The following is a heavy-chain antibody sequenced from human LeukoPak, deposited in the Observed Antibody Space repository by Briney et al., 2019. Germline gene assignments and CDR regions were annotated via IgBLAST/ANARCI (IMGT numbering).Heavy chain of an antibody. V-gene: IGHV4-34*01. J-gene: IGHJ4*02. CDR2: INHSGST. Sequence: SETLSLTCAVYGGSLSGYYWSWIRQPPGKGREWIGEINHSGSTNYNPSLKSRVTISVDTSKNQFSLKLSSVTAADTAVYYCANSRRLLWFGESFFDYWGQGTLVTVSS. CDR3: ANSRRLLWFGESFFDY. CDR1: GGSLSGYY. D-gene: IGHD3-10*01.